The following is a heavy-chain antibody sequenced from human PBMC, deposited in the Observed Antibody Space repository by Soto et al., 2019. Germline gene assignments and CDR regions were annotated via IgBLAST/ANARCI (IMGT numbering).Heavy chain of an antibody. J-gene: IGHJ4*02. D-gene: IGHD4-17*01. CDR1: GGYLSAYY. CDR3: ARNDYGDYRPFY. CDR2: IDQSGST. V-gene: IGHV4-34*01. Sequence: QVQLQQWGAGLLKPSETLSLTCAVYGGYLSAYYWSWIRQPPGKGLEWIGEIDQSGSTNYNPSLKSRVTIYIDTSKKQFSLKLSSVTAADTAVYYCARNDYGDYRPFYWGQGTLVTVCS.